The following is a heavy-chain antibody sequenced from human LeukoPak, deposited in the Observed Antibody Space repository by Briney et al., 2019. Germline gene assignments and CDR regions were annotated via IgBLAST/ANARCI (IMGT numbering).Heavy chain of an antibody. CDR2: VSYSRDV. CDR1: GFTFSTYT. J-gene: IGHJ4*02. CDR3: TRDGLHTAHFDY. Sequence: GGSLRLSCAASGFTFSTYTMNWVRQAPGKGLEWVSTVSYSRDVHYSDSVKGRFTISRDNARNSLYLQMNSLRDEDTAVYYSTRDGLHTAHFDYWGQGTLVTVSS. V-gene: IGHV3-48*02. D-gene: IGHD5-18*01.